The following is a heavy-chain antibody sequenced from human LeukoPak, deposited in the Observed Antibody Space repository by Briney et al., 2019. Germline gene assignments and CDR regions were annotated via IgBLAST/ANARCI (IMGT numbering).Heavy chain of an antibody. CDR2: ISGSGGST. Sequence: GGSLRLSCAASGFTFSSYGMSWVRQAPGKGLEWVSAISGSGGSTYYADSVKGRFTISRDNAKNSLYLQMNSLRAEDTAVYYCARARYSSSWYLHYYYYYYMDVWGKGTTVTISS. V-gene: IGHV3-23*01. J-gene: IGHJ6*03. CDR1: GFTFSSYG. D-gene: IGHD6-13*01. CDR3: ARARYSSSWYLHYYYYYYMDV.